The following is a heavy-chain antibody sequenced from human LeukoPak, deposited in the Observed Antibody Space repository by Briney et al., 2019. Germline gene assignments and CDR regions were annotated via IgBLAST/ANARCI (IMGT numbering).Heavy chain of an antibody. Sequence: PSETLSLTCSVSGGSIRSSSYYWGWIRQPPGKGLEWIGTIYYSGSTYYNPSLKSRVTMSVDTSKNQFTLILSSVAAADTAVYYCARQRGLAASLDWFDPWGQGTLVTVSS. CDR3: ARQRGLAASLDWFDP. CDR2: IYYSGST. CDR1: GGSIRSSSYY. J-gene: IGHJ5*02. D-gene: IGHD2-15*01. V-gene: IGHV4-39*01.